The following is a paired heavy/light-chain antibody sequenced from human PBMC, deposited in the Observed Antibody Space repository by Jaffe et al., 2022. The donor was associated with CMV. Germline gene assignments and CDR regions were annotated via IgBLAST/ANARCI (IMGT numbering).Light chain of an antibody. Sequence: SADLTQDPAVSVALGQTVTITCQGDSLRHYYTGWYQQRPGQAPLLVIYGVNNRPSGIPDRFSGSSSGDTASLTITGAQAEDEADYYCSSRETSGRGVFGGGTKLTV. V-gene: IGLV3-19*01. J-gene: IGLJ2*01. CDR2: GVN. CDR1: SLRHYY. CDR3: SSRETSGRGV.
Heavy chain of an antibody. CDR1: GFTVSSNY. D-gene: IGHD3-16*02. CDR3: ARDIGEYYYYLDL. J-gene: IGHJ6*03. V-gene: IGHV3-66*01. CDR2: IYSDGST. Sequence: QVVESGGALVQPGGSLRLSCAASGFTVSSNYMSWVRQAPGRGLEWVSVIYSDGSTYYADSVKGRFTISRDNTKNTVYLQMNSLRGEDMGLYYCARDIGEYYYYLDLWGKGTTVTVSS.